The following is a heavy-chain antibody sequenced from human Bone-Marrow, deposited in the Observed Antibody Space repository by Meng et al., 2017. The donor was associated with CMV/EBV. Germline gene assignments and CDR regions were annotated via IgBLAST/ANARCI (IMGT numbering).Heavy chain of an antibody. Sequence: GESLKISCAASGFTFSSYDMNWVRQAPGKGLEWVSSISRSGSFIYYADSVKGRFTISRDNAKNSLYLQMNSLRAEDTAVFYCARWGGYSPFDYWGQGTLVTVSS. CDR2: ISRSGSFI. J-gene: IGHJ4*02. CDR3: ARWGGYSPFDY. V-gene: IGHV3-21*01. CDR1: GFTFSSYD. D-gene: IGHD5-18*01.